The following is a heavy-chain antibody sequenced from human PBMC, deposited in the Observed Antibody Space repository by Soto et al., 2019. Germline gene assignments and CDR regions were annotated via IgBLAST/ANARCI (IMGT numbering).Heavy chain of an antibody. Sequence: LRLSCAASGFTFSDYYMSWIRQAPGKGLEWVSYISSSGSTIYYADSVEGRFTISRDNAKNSLYLQMNSLRAEDTAVYYCARDLHYDSSGYTDYWGQGTLVTVSS. CDR3: ARDLHYDSSGYTDY. J-gene: IGHJ4*02. V-gene: IGHV3-11*01. CDR1: GFTFSDYY. D-gene: IGHD3-22*01. CDR2: ISSSGSTI.